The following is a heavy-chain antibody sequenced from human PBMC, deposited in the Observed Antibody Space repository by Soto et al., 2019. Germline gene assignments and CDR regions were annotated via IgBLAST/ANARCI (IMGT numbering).Heavy chain of an antibody. J-gene: IGHJ5*02. CDR2: IKQDGSEK. CDR3: VKDGGYCSSATCYSPRNHYFDA. CDR1: GFTFSSYW. V-gene: IGHV3-7*03. Sequence: PGGSLRLSCAASGFTFSSYWMSWVRQAPGKGLEWVANIKQDGSEKQYVDSVKGRFTISRDNARNSVFLQMNSLRAGDTAVYYCVKDGGYCSSATCYSPRNHYFDAWGQGTLVTVSS. D-gene: IGHD2-2*01.